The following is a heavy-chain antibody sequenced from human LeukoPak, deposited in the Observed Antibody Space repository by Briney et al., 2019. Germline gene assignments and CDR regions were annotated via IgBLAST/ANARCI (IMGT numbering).Heavy chain of an antibody. CDR3: AVYGSGTPPFDY. J-gene: IGHJ4*02. CDR2: ISTSSSYI. V-gene: IGHV3-21*01. Sequence: PGGSLRLSRAAYGFTFSSYSMNWVRQAPGKGLEWVSFISTSSSYIYYADSVKGRFTISRDNAKSSLYLEMNSLRAEDTAVYYCAVYGSGTPPFDYWGQGTLVTVSS. D-gene: IGHD3-10*01. CDR1: GFTFSSYS.